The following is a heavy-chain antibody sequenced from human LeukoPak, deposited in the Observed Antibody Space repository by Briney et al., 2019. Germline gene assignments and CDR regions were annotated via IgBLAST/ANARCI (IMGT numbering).Heavy chain of an antibody. J-gene: IGHJ4*02. CDR2: IWFDGSNK. D-gene: IGHD1-1*01. CDR1: GFIFSNDA. V-gene: IGHV3-33*01. Sequence: PGRSLRLSCAASGFIFSNDAMHWVRQAPGKGLEWVAFIWFDGSNKHYADSVKGRSTISRDNSEDTLYLQMNSLRAEDTAVYYCVRDPSGSGFAFDSWGQGALVTVSS. CDR3: VRDPSGSGFAFDS.